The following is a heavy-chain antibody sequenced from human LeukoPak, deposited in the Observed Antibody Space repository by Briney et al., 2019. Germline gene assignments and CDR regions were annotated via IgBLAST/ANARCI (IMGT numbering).Heavy chain of an antibody. CDR1: GFTFTSSA. Sequence: GTSVKVSCKASGFTFTSSAVQWVRQARGQRLEWIGWIVVGSGNTNYAQKFQERVTIARDMSTSTAYMELSSLRAEDTAVYYCAKDPALSGYYSPWGQGTLVTVSS. J-gene: IGHJ5*02. CDR2: IVVGSGNT. V-gene: IGHV1-58*01. CDR3: AKDPALSGYYSP. D-gene: IGHD3-3*01.